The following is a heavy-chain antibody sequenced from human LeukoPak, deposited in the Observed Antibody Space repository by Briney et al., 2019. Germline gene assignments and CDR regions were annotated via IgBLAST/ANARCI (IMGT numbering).Heavy chain of an antibody. J-gene: IGHJ4*02. CDR1: GYTFTDYY. CDR3: ARGGGIALAGTRFDF. V-gene: IGHV1-2*02. D-gene: IGHD6-13*01. CDR2: INPNGGGT. Sequence: ASVAVSCKASGYTFTDYYMHWVRQAPGQGLEWMGWINPNGGGTTYAQKFQARVTMARDTSITTVHMELSSLRSDDTAVYYCARGGGIALAGTRFDFWGRGTLVTVSS.